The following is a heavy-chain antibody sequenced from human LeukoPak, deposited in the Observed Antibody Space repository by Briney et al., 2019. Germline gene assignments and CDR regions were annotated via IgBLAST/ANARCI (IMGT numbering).Heavy chain of an antibody. V-gene: IGHV1-69*01. CDR3: ARCWSGYPDIDY. D-gene: IGHD3-3*01. CDR2: IIPIFDTA. Sequence: EASVKVSCKASGGTFSSYAISWVRQAPGQGLEWMGGIIPIFDTANYAQKFQGRVTITADESTSTAYMELSSLRSEDTAVYYCARCWSGYPDIDYWGQGTLVTVSS. J-gene: IGHJ4*02. CDR1: GGTFSSYA.